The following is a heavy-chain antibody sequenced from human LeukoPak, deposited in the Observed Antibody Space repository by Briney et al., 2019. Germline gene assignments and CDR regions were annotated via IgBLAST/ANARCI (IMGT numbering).Heavy chain of an antibody. D-gene: IGHD5-24*01. CDR3: ARQGREDPIDY. J-gene: IGHJ4*02. CDR1: GNRFPTYW. CDR2: IDPSDSYT. V-gene: IGHV5-10-1*01. Sequence: GESLKISCKGLGNRFPTYWNTWVRQMPGKGLEWMGRIDPSDSYTNYSPSFQGHVTISADKSISTAYLQWSSLKASDTAMYYCARQGREDPIDYWGQGTLVTVSS.